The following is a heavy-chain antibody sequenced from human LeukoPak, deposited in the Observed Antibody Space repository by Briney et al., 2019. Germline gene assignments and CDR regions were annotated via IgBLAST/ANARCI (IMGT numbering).Heavy chain of an antibody. D-gene: IGHD3-22*01. Sequence: GGSLRLSCAASGFTFSTYSMNWVRQAPGKGLEWVSSISSGSSFIYYADSVKGRFTISRDNAKNSLFLQMNSLRAEDTAVYYCARESSGYFYWGQGTLVTVSS. CDR1: GFTFSTYS. J-gene: IGHJ4*02. CDR3: ARESSGYFY. CDR2: ISSGSSFI. V-gene: IGHV3-21*01.